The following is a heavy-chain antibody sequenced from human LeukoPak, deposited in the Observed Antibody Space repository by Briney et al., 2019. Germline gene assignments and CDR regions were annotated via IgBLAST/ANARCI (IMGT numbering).Heavy chain of an antibody. J-gene: IGHJ4*02. D-gene: IGHD2-8*02. Sequence: SETLSLTCTVSGGSISSGSYYWSWIRQPAGKGLEWIGRIYTSGSTNYNPSLKSRATISVDTSKNQFSLKLSSVTAADTAVYYCARVTTGGDVDYWGQGTLVTVSS. CDR3: ARVTTGGDVDY. CDR2: IYTSGST. V-gene: IGHV4-61*02. CDR1: GGSISSGSYY.